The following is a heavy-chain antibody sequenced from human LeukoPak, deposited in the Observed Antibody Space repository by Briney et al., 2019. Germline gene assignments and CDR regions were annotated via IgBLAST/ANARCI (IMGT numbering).Heavy chain of an antibody. Sequence: GGSLRLSCAASGXTFSSYSVNWVRQAPGKGLEWVSYISSDSRTIYYADSVKGRFTISRDNAKNSLYLQMKSLRDEDTAVYYCARYGSGTSYITNYFDYWGQGTLVTVSS. CDR2: ISSDSRTI. V-gene: IGHV3-48*02. J-gene: IGHJ4*02. CDR3: ARYGSGTSYITNYFDY. CDR1: GXTFSSYS. D-gene: IGHD3-10*01.